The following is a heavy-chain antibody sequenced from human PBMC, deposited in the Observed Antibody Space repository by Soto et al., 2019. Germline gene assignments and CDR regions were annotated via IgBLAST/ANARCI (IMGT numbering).Heavy chain of an antibody. CDR2: ISGSGGST. CDR3: AKDVYSGSYYLNYYYGMDV. D-gene: IGHD1-26*01. Sequence: HPGGSLRLSCAASGFTFSSYAMSWVCQAPGKGLEWVSAISGSGGSTYYADSVKGRFTISRDNSKNTPYLQMNSLRAEDTAVYYCAKDVYSGSYYLNYYYGMDVWGQGTTVTVSS. CDR1: GFTFSSYA. J-gene: IGHJ6*02. V-gene: IGHV3-23*01.